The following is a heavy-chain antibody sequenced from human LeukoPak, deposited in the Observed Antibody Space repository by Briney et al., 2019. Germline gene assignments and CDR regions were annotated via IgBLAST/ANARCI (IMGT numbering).Heavy chain of an antibody. D-gene: IGHD4-17*01. CDR3: AREYNGDYGFDY. Sequence: GGSLRLSCAASGFTISSNYMSWVRQAPGKGLEWVSVIYSGGSTYYADSVKGRFTISRDNAKNSLYLQMNSLRAEDTAVYYCAREYNGDYGFDYWGQGTLVTVSS. CDR2: IYSGGST. J-gene: IGHJ4*02. V-gene: IGHV3-53*01. CDR1: GFTISSNY.